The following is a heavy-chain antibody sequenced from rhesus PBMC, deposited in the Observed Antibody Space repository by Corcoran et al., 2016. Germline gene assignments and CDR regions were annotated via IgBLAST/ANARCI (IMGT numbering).Heavy chain of an antibody. CDR2: IYGNSAST. Sequence: QVQLQESGPGLVKPSETLSLTCAVSGGSISGGYYWGWIRQHPGKGLEWIGNIYGNSASTYYNPSLKSRVTISTDTSTNQFSLKLSSVTAADTAVYYCARNTPRSDYFDYWGQGVLVTVSS. J-gene: IGHJ4*01. CDR1: GGSISGGYY. D-gene: IGHD1-38*01. CDR3: ARNTPRSDYFDY. V-gene: IGHV4S7*01.